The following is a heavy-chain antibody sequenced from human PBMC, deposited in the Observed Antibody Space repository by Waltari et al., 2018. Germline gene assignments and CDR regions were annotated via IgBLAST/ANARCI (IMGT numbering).Heavy chain of an antibody. Sequence: HVQLQQWGIGLLNPSETLSLTCAVYDGSLTGYYWSWIRQSPGKGVEGIGEIHHSGSATYHPSLESRLSISVDTANNQFSLRLSFVTAADTAMYYCAREGDDNSDYFRYYFDYWGQGTLVTVSS. J-gene: IGHJ4*02. V-gene: IGHV4-34*01. CDR2: IHHSGSA. CDR3: AREGDDNSDYFRYYFDY. CDR1: DGSLTGYY. D-gene: IGHD3-22*01.